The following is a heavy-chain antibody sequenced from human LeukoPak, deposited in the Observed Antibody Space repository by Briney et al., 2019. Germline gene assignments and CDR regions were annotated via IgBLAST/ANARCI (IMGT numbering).Heavy chain of an antibody. CDR2: IWNDGSDK. D-gene: IGHD4-23*01. J-gene: IGHJ4*02. CDR1: GFTFSSYG. Sequence: PGRSLRLSCAASGFTFSSYGIHWVRQAPGKGLEWVALIWNDGSDKYYADSVKGRFTISRDNSKNTLYLQMNSLRAEDTAVYYCAKDPPWVNWGQGTLVTVSS. V-gene: IGHV3-33*06. CDR3: AKDPPWVN.